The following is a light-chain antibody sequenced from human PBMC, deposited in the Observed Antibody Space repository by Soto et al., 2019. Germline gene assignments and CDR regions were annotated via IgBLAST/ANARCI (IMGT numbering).Light chain of an antibody. J-gene: IGLJ2*01. CDR3: ASYTGSDTLV. V-gene: IGLV2-8*01. CDR2: EVS. Sequence: QSALTQPPSASGSPGQSVTISCTGTSSDVGGYNYVSWYQQHPGKAPKLMIYEVSKRPSGVPDRLSGSKSGNTASLTVSGFQVEDEADYYCASYTGSDTLVFGGGTQLTVL. CDR1: SSDVGGYNY.